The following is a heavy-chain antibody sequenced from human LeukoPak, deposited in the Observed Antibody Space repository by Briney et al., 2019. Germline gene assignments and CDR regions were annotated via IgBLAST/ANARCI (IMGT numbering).Heavy chain of an antibody. CDR1: GYTFTGYY. CDR2: INPNSGGT. D-gene: IGHD6-19*01. CDR3: ARAGYSSDWYYVY. J-gene: IGHJ4*02. Sequence: ASVKVSCXASGYTFTGYYMHWVRQAPGQGLEWMGWINPNSGGTNYAQKFQGRVTMTRDTSISTAYMELSWLRSDDTAVYYCARAGYSSDWYYVYWGQGTLVTVSS. V-gene: IGHV1-2*02.